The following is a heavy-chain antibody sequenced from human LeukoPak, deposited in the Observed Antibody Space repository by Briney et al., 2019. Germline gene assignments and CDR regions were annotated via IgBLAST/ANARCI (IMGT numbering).Heavy chain of an antibody. CDR3: ARDSCSSTSCRRKFDN. CDR2: IYYSGST. CDR1: GGSITSSNYF. J-gene: IGHJ4*02. Sequence: SETLSLTCTVSGGSITSSNYFWGWIRQSPGKGLEWIGSIYYSGSTYYNQSLKSRVTISVETSKIQFSLKLSSVTAADSAVYYCARDSCSSTSCRRKFDNWGQGTLVTVSS. V-gene: IGHV4-39*07. D-gene: IGHD2-2*01.